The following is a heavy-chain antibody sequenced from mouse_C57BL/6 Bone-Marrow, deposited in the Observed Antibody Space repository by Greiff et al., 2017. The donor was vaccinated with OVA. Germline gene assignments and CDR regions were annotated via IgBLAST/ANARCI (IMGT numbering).Heavy chain of an antibody. V-gene: IGHV14-4*01. CDR2: IDPENGDT. CDR3: TTRIPAWFAY. J-gene: IGHJ3*01. Sequence: EVMLVESGAELVRPGASVKLSCTASGFNIKDDYMHWVKQRPEQGLEWIGWIDPENGDTAYASKFQGKATITADTSSNTAYLQLSSLTSEDTAVYYCTTRIPAWFAYWGQGTLVTVSA. CDR1: GFNIKDDY.